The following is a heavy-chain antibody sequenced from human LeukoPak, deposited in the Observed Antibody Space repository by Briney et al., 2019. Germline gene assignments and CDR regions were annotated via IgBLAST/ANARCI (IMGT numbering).Heavy chain of an antibody. J-gene: IGHJ4*02. D-gene: IGHD3-10*01. CDR3: AKLLRAGRLLAISLDS. CDR1: GFTFTSYG. V-gene: IGHV3-23*01. Sequence: LTRGSLRLSCAASGFTFTSYGIHWVRQAPGKGLEWVSAISGSGGATHYADSVKGWFTISRDNSKNTVYLQLNSLRAEDTAVYYCAKLLRAGRLLAISLDSWGQGTLVTVSS. CDR2: ISGSGGAT.